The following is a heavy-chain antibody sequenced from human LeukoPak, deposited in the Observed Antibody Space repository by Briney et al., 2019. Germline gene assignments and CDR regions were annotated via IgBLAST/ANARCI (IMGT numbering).Heavy chain of an antibody. CDR2: ISYNGSYN. J-gene: IGHJ3*02. CDR1: GFTFSSYG. Sequence: GGSLRLSCAASGFTFSSYGMHWVRQAPGKGLEWVAVISYNGSYNYYADSVKGRFTISRDNSKNTLYLQMNSLRAEDTAVYYCAKDLRQSYVGTFDIWGQGTMVTVSS. D-gene: IGHD1-26*01. V-gene: IGHV3-30*18. CDR3: AKDLRQSYVGTFDI.